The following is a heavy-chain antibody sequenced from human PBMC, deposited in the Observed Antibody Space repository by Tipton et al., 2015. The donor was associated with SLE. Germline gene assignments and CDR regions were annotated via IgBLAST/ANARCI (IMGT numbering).Heavy chain of an antibody. CDR3: VCGYGDYYFDY. V-gene: IGHV3-64D*06. Sequence: SLRLSCSASGFTFSSYAMHWVRQAPGKGLEYVSAISSNGGSTYYADSVKGRFTISRDNSKNTLYLQMSSLRAEDTAVYYCVCGYGDYYFDYWGQGTLVTVSS. CDR1: GFTFSSYA. CDR2: ISSNGGST. J-gene: IGHJ4*02. D-gene: IGHD4-17*01.